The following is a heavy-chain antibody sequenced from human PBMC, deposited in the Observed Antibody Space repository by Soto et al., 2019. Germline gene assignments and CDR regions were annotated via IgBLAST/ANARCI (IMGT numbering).Heavy chain of an antibody. J-gene: IGHJ6*02. Sequence: QVQLVESGGGVVQPGRSLRLSCAASGFTFSSYGMHWVRQAPGKGLEWVAVISYDGSNKYYADSVKGRFTISRDNSKNTLYLQMNRLRAEDTAVYHCAKEVWSGPMDVWGQGTTVTVSS. V-gene: IGHV3-30*18. D-gene: IGHD3-3*01. CDR1: GFTFSSYG. CDR2: ISYDGSNK. CDR3: AKEVWSGPMDV.